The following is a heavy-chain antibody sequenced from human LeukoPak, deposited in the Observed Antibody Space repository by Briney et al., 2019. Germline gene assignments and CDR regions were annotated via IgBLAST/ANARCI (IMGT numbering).Heavy chain of an antibody. D-gene: IGHD1-26*01. CDR2: IRYDGSNK. CDR1: GFTFSSYG. V-gene: IGHV3-30*02. CDR3: AKDRGKWELLTFFDY. J-gene: IGHJ4*02. Sequence: GGSLRLYCAASGFTFSSYGMHWVRQAQGQGLEWVAFIRYDGSNKYYADSVKGRFTISRDNSKNTLYLQMNSLRAEDTAVYYCAKDRGKWELLTFFDYWGQGTLVTVSP.